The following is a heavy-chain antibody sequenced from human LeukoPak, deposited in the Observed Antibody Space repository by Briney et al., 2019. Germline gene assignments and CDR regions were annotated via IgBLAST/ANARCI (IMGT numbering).Heavy chain of an antibody. V-gene: IGHV4-4*02. CDR3: ARDIFGGDYGGLGAFDI. Sequence: SETLSLTCAVSGGSISSSNWWSWVRQPPGKGLEWIGEIYHSGSTNYNPSLKSRVTISVDKSKNQFSLKLSSVTAADTAVYYCARDIFGGDYGGLGAFDIWGQGTMVTVSS. J-gene: IGHJ3*02. D-gene: IGHD4-23*01. CDR1: GGSISSSNW. CDR2: IYHSGST.